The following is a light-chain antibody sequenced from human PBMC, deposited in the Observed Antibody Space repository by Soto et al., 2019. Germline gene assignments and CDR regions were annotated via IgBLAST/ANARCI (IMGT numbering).Light chain of an antibody. J-gene: IGLJ2*01. Sequence: QSVLTQPASVSGSPGQSITISCTGTSSDVGGYNHVSWYQHSPGKAPKLILFAVSDRPSGVSHRFSGSKSGNTASLTIPGLQAEDEADYYCCSYTSLSTVVFGGGTKLTVL. CDR1: SSDVGGYNH. V-gene: IGLV2-14*01. CDR2: AVS. CDR3: CSYTSLSTVV.